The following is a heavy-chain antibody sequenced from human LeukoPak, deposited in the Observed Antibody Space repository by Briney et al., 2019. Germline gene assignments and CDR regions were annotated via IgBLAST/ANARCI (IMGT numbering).Heavy chain of an antibody. CDR3: ARVGGSSWGYFYYHMDV. V-gene: IGHV3-74*01. Sequence: GGSLRLSCAASGFTFNSYLMHWLRQAPGKGLVWVSRINSDGSSPTYADSVKGRFTISRDNAKNTLYLQMNSLRAEDTAVYYCARVGGSSWGYFYYHMDVWGKGTAVTVSS. D-gene: IGHD6-13*01. CDR1: GFTFNSYL. J-gene: IGHJ6*03. CDR2: INSDGSSP.